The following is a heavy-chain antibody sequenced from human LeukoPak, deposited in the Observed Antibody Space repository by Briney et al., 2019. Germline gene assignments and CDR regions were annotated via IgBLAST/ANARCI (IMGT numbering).Heavy chain of an antibody. CDR3: ARGIAARGPFDY. Sequence: GGSLRLSCAVSGFTFSGSAIHWVRQASGRGLEWVAVISYDGSNKYYADSVKGRFTISRDNSKNTLYLQMNSLRAEDTAVYYCARGIAARGPFDYWGQGTLVTVSS. CDR1: GFTFSGSA. CDR2: ISYDGSNK. D-gene: IGHD6-6*01. V-gene: IGHV3-30*04. J-gene: IGHJ4*02.